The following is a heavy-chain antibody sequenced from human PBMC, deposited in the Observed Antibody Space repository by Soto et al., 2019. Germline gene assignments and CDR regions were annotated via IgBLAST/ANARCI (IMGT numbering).Heavy chain of an antibody. D-gene: IGHD2-21*02. J-gene: IGHJ3*02. Sequence: SGESLKISCKGSGYSFTSYWIGWVRQMPGKGLEWMGIIYPGDSDTRYSPSFQGQVTISADKSISTAYLQWSSLKASDTAMYYCARGPYCGGDCPLRFAFDIWGQGTMVTVSS. CDR2: IYPGDSDT. CDR3: ARGPYCGGDCPLRFAFDI. CDR1: GYSFTSYW. V-gene: IGHV5-51*01.